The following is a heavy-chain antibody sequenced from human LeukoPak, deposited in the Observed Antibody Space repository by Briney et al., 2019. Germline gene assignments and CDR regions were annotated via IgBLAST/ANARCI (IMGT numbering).Heavy chain of an antibody. Sequence: ASVKVPCKASGYTFTSYYMHWVRQAPGQGLEWMGIINPSGGSTSYAQKFQGRVTMTRDTSTSTVYMELSSLRSEDTAVYYCARDSAPPSQRYSSSWYDYWGQGTLVTVSS. D-gene: IGHD6-13*01. CDR1: GYTFTSYY. V-gene: IGHV1-46*01. CDR2: INPSGGST. J-gene: IGHJ4*02. CDR3: ARDSAPPSQRYSSSWYDY.